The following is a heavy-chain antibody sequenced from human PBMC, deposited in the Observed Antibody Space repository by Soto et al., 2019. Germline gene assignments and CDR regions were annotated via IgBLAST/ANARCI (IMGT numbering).Heavy chain of an antibody. CDR3: AKVPLGSIAAAGRGSWFDP. D-gene: IGHD6-13*01. V-gene: IGHV3-30*18. Sequence: QVQLVESGGGVVQPGRSLRLSCAASGFTFSSYGRHWVRQAPGKGLEWVAVISYDGSNKYYADSVKGRFTISRDNSKNPLYLQMNSLRAEDTAVYYCAKVPLGSIAAAGRGSWFDPWGQGTLVTVSS. CDR2: ISYDGSNK. J-gene: IGHJ5*02. CDR1: GFTFSSYG.